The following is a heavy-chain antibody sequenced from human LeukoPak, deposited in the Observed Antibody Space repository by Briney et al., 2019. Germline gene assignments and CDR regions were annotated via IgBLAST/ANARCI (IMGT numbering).Heavy chain of an antibody. CDR3: ARESTAAGTSEIDS. Sequence: PGGSLRLSCAASGFTFSSYGMHWVRQAPGKGLEWVAVIWYDGTGKYYADSVKGRFTISRDNSKNTLYLQMNSLRADDTALYYCARESTAAGTSEIDSWGQGTLVTVSS. D-gene: IGHD6-13*01. J-gene: IGHJ4*02. V-gene: IGHV3-33*01. CDR1: GFTFSSYG. CDR2: IWYDGTGK.